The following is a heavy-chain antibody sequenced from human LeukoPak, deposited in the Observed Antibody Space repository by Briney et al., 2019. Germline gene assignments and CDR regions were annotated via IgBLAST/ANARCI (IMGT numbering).Heavy chain of an antibody. CDR3: ARDMITFGGVIVPATFDY. V-gene: IGHV1-18*01. CDR1: GYTFTSYG. Sequence: EASVKVSCKASGYTFTSYGISWVRQAPGQGLEWMGWISAYNGNTNYAQKLQGRVTMTTDTSTSTAYMELRSPRSDDTAVCYCARDMITFGGVIVPATFDYWGQGTLVTVSS. CDR2: ISAYNGNT. D-gene: IGHD3-16*02. J-gene: IGHJ4*02.